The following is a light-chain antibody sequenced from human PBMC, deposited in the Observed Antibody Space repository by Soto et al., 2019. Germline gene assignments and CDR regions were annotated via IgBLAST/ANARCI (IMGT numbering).Light chain of an antibody. J-gene: IGLJ1*01. V-gene: IGLV1-40*01. CDR3: QSYDLSLRNYV. CDR1: TSNIGAPYD. Sequence: QSVLTQPPSVSGAPGRRFSSSCTGNTSNIGAPYDVHWYQHLPGTAPKLLIYGDNNRPSGVPDRFSGSKSGTSASLAIIRLQAEDEGDYYCQSYDLSLRNYVFGSGTKVTVL. CDR2: GDN.